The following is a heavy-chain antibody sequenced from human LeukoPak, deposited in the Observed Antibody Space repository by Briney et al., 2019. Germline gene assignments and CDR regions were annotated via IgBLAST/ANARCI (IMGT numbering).Heavy chain of an antibody. J-gene: IGHJ5*02. Sequence: GESLKISCQGSGDSLTTYWIGWVRQTPGKGPEWMGIIYPANSNTLYSPFFQGRVTISADKSISTVYLQWNSLQASDTALYYCARRKYYSTWFDPWGPGTLVTVSS. D-gene: IGHD2-2*01. V-gene: IGHV5-51*01. CDR1: GDSLTTYW. CDR3: ARRKYYSTWFDP. CDR2: IYPANSNT.